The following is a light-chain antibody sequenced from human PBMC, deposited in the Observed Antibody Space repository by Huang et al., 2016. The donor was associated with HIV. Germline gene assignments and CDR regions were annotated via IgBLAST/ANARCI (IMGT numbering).Light chain of an antibody. CDR2: AAS. CDR1: QSIDSY. Sequence: DIQMTQSPSSLSASVGDRVTITCRASQSIDSYLNWYQQKPGQAPKLLIYAASTLRSGVPSRFSGSGSGTDFTLTVSSLQPEDFATYYCQQSYSNPRTFGQGTRVEIK. CDR3: QQSYSNPRT. J-gene: IGKJ1*01. V-gene: IGKV1-39*01.